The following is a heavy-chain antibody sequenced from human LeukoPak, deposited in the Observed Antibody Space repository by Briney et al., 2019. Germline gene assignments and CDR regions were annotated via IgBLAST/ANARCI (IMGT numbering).Heavy chain of an antibody. J-gene: IGHJ4*02. Sequence: PSETLSLTCTVSGGSISSYYWSWIRQPPGKGLKWIRYIYHSGSTYYNPSLKSRVTISVDRSKNQFSLKLSSVTAADTAVYYCARAVYYSSSWYYFDYWGQGTLVTVSS. D-gene: IGHD6-13*01. CDR1: GGSISSYY. CDR2: IYHSGST. CDR3: ARAVYYSSSWYYFDY. V-gene: IGHV4-59*12.